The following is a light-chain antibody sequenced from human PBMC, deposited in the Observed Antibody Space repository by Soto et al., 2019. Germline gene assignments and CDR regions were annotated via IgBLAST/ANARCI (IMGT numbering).Light chain of an antibody. J-gene: IGKJ1*01. CDR2: AAS. CDR1: QSVSSN. Sequence: LSAAAVSFSPGERATLSCRASQSVSSNLVWHQQKPGQAPRLLIYAASSRATGIPDRFSGSGSGTDFTLTISRLQPEDFALYYCQKYSSSPRTFGQGTKVDIK. V-gene: IGKV3-20*01. CDR3: QKYSSSPRT.